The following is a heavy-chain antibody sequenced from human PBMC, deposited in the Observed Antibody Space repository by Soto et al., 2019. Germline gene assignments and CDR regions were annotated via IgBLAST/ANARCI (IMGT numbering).Heavy chain of an antibody. V-gene: IGHV3-30-3*01. CDR3: AREDFVVVPAADDSYYHYYRLDV. CDR1: GFTFSSYA. D-gene: IGHD2-2*01. CDR2: ISYDGSNK. Sequence: GGSLRLSCAASGFTFSSYAMHWVRQAPGKGLEWVAVISYDGSNKYYADSVKGRFTTSRDNSKNTLYLQMNSLRAEDTAVYYCAREDFVVVPAADDSYYHYYRLDVWGQGTTVTVSS. J-gene: IGHJ6*02.